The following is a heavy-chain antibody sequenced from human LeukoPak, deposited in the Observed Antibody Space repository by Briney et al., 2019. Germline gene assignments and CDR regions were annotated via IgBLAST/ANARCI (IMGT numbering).Heavy chain of an antibody. J-gene: IGHJ3*02. V-gene: IGHV3-23*01. CDR1: GFTFSSYA. CDR3: AKGFGGARGYDILAGYYKWDGFDI. Sequence: PGGSLRLSCAASGFTFSSYAMSWVRQAPGKGLEWVSAISGSGGSTYYADSVKGRFTISRDNSKNTLYLQMNSLRAEDTAGYYCAKGFGGARGYDILAGYYKWDGFDIWGQGTMVNVFS. D-gene: IGHD3-9*01. CDR2: ISGSGGST.